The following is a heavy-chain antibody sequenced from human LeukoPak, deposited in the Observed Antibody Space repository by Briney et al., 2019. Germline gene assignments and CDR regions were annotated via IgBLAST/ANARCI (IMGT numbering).Heavy chain of an antibody. CDR2: IKQDGSEK. D-gene: IGHD2-8*01. CDR1: GFTFSSYW. Sequence: GGSLRLSCAASGFTFSSYWMSWVRQAPGKGLEWVANIKQDGSEKYYVDFAKGRFTISRDNAKNSLYLQMNSLRAEDTGVYYCARDVWGDNWFDPWGQGTLVTVSS. V-gene: IGHV3-7*01. CDR3: ARDVWGDNWFDP. J-gene: IGHJ5*02.